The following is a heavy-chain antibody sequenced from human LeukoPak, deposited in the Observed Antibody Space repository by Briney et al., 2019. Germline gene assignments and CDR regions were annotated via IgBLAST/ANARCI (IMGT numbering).Heavy chain of an antibody. J-gene: IGHJ5*02. CDR2: ISASGGST. D-gene: IGHD4-17*01. CDR3: AKAFTVTRVYNCLDP. V-gene: IGHV3-23*01. CDR1: GFTFSSYA. Sequence: PGESLRLSCAASGFTFSSYAMSWVRQAPGKGLEWVSGISASGGSTYYADSVKGRFTISRDNSKNTLYLQMNSLRAEDTAVYYCAKAFTVTRVYNCLDPWGQGTLVTVSS.